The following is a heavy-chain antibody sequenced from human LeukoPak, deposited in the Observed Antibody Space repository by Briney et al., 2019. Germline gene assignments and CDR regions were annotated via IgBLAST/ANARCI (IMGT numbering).Heavy chain of an antibody. J-gene: IGHJ4*02. D-gene: IGHD3-9*01. Sequence: ASVKVSCKASGGTFSSYAMSWVRQAPGQGLEWMGGIIPIFGTANYAQKFQGRVTITTAESTSTAYMELSSLRSEDTAVYYCARDLDKGLFDYWGQGTLVTVSS. CDR3: ARDLDKGLFDY. V-gene: IGHV1-69*05. CDR1: GGTFSSYA. CDR2: IIPIFGTA.